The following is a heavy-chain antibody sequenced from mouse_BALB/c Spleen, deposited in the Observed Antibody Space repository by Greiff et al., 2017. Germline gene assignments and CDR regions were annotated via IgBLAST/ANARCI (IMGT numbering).Heavy chain of an antibody. CDR3: AREDTTYYFDY. Sequence: DVKLVESGGGLVKPGGSLKLSCAASGFTFSSYAMSWVRQTPEKRLEWVASISSGGSTYYPDSVKGRFTISRDNARNILYLQMSSLRSEDTAMYYCAREDTTYYFDYWGQGTTLTVSS. V-gene: IGHV5-6-5*01. J-gene: IGHJ2*01. CDR2: ISSGGST. CDR1: GFTFSSYA. D-gene: IGHD1-1*01.